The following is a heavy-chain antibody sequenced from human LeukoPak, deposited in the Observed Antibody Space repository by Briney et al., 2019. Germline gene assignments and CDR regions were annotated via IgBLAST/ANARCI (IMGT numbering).Heavy chain of an antibody. CDR2: IYYSGST. CDR3: ARLRKIAVANDY. J-gene: IGHJ4*02. D-gene: IGHD6-19*01. CDR1: GGSISSSSYY. V-gene: IGHV4-39*01. Sequence: SETLSLTCTVSGGSISSSSYYWGWIRQPPGKGLEWIGSIYYSGSTYYNPSLKSRVTISVDTSKTQFSLKLSSVTAADTAVYYCARLRKIAVANDYWGQGTLVTVSS.